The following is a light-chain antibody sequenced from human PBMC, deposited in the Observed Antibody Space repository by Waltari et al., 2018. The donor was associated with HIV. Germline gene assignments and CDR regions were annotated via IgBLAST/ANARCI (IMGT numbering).Light chain of an antibody. CDR2: RNN. V-gene: IGLV1-47*01. CDR3: AAWGDSLSSYV. CDR1: SSNIGSNY. Sequence: QSVLTQPPSASGTPGQRVTISCSGSSSNIGSNYVYWYQQLPGTAPKLLFYRNNQRPSGVPDRFSGSKSGTSASLAISGLRSEDEADYYCAAWGDSLSSYVFGTGTEVTVL. J-gene: IGLJ1*01.